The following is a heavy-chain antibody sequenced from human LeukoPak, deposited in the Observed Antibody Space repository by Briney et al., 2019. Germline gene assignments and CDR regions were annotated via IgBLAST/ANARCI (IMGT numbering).Heavy chain of an antibody. CDR1: GFTFSSYA. Sequence: GGSLRLSCAASGFTFSSYAMSWVRQAPGKGLEWVSSISSSSSYIYYADSVKGRFTISRDNAKNSLYLQMNSLRAEDTAVYYCARGPTYYYDSSGDDAFDIWGQGTMVTVSS. V-gene: IGHV3-21*01. J-gene: IGHJ3*02. CDR3: ARGPTYYYDSSGDDAFDI. CDR2: ISSSSSYI. D-gene: IGHD3-22*01.